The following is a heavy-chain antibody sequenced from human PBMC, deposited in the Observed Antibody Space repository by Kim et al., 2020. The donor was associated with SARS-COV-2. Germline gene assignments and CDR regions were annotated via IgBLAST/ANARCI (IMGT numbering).Heavy chain of an antibody. D-gene: IGHD2-2*01. CDR1: GFTVSNNY. V-gene: IGHV3-53*01. Sequence: GGSLRLSCAASGFTVSNNYINWVRQAPGKGLEWVAVIYRGGQTYYTDSVKGRFTVSRDGSKNALFLQMNSLRAEDTATYYCARRSSSKWSHDYWGQGTL. CDR2: IYRGGQT. J-gene: IGHJ4*02. CDR3: ARRSSSKWSHDY.